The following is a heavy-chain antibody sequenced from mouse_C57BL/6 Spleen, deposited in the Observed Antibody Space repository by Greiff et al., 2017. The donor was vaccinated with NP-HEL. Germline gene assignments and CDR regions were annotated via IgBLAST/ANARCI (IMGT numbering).Heavy chain of an antibody. J-gene: IGHJ1*03. CDR3: TRDGSTTWYFDV. D-gene: IGHD1-1*01. V-gene: IGHV6-6*01. Sequence: DVMLVESGGGLVQPGGSMKLSCAASGFTFSDAWMDWVRQSPEKGLEWVAEIRNKANNHATYYAESVKGRFTISRDDSKSSVYLQMNSLRAEDTGIDYCTRDGSTTWYFDVWGTGTTVTVSS. CDR1: GFTFSDAW. CDR2: IRNKANNHAT.